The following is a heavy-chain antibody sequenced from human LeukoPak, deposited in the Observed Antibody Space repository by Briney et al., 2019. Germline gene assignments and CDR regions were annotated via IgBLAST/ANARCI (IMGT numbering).Heavy chain of an antibody. CDR2: ISDSGGST. CDR3: AKGFSTMVRGVPDY. Sequence: GGSLRLSCAASGFTFSSYAMNWVRQAPGKGLEWVSGISDSGGSTYYADSVKGRFTISRDNSKNTLCLQMNSLRAEDTAVYYCAKGFSTMVRGVPDYWGQGTLVTVSS. D-gene: IGHD3-10*01. V-gene: IGHV3-23*01. J-gene: IGHJ4*02. CDR1: GFTFSSYA.